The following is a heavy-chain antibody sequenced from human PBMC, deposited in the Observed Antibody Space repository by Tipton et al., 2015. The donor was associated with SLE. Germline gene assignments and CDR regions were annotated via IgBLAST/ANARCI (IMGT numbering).Heavy chain of an antibody. CDR1: GFTFSSYG. CDR3: AKDSGWLRHTFDL. D-gene: IGHD5-12*01. V-gene: IGHV3-23*03. J-gene: IGHJ4*02. Sequence: GSLRLSCAASGFTFSSYGMHWVRQAPGKGLEWVSVLYSSGYNALYADSVKGRLTVSRDNSKNTLYLQMNSLRAEDTAIYFCAKDSGWLRHTFDLWGQGTRVTVSS. CDR2: LYSSGYNA.